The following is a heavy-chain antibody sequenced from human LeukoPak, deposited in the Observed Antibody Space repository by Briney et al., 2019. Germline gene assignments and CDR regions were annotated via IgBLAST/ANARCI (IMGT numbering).Heavy chain of an antibody. V-gene: IGHV3-74*01. CDR1: GFTFSSYW. Sequence: GGSLRLSCAASGFTFSSYWMHWVRQAPGKGLVWVSRIRSDGSATSNADSVKGRFTISRDNAKDTLYLQMNSLRAEDTAVYYCARSNSSGWYYFDFWGQGTLVTVSS. CDR3: ARSNSSGWYYFDF. D-gene: IGHD6-19*01. CDR2: IRSDGSAT. J-gene: IGHJ4*02.